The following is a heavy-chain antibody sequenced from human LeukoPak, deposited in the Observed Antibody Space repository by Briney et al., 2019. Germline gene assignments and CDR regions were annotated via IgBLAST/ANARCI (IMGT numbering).Heavy chain of an antibody. D-gene: IGHD3-10*01. CDR3: ASPSWFGEQGAFDI. CDR1: GYSISSGYY. CDR2: IYYSGST. J-gene: IGHJ3*02. V-gene: IGHV4-38-2*02. Sequence: SETLSLTCTVSGYSISSGYYWSWIRQPPGKGLEWIGYIYYSGSTNYNPSLKSRVTISVDTSKNQFSLKLSSVTAADTAVYYCASPSWFGEQGAFDIWGQGTMVTVSS.